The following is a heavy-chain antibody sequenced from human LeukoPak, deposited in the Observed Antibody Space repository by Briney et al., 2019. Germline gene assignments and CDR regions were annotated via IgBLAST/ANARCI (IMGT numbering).Heavy chain of an antibody. CDR2: ISWNSGSI. CDR1: GFTLDDYA. J-gene: IGHJ4*02. V-gene: IGHV3-9*01. D-gene: IGHD6-19*01. CDR3: AKDLSADSGRIDY. Sequence: GGSLRLSCAASGFTLDDYAMHWVRHAPGKGLEGVSGISWNSGSIIYADSVKGRFTISRDNAKNSLYLQMNSLRAEDTALYYCAKDLSADSGRIDYWGQGTLVTVSS.